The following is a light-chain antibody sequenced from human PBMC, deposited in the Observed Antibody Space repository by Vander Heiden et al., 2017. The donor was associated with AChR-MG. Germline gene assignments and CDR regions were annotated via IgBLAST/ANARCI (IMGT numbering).Light chain of an antibody. J-gene: IGKJ2*01. CDR2: GAS. Sequence: EIVMTQSPATLSVSPGERATLSCRASQSVSSNLAWYQQKPGQAPRLLIYGASTRATGIPARFSGSGSGTEFTLTISSLQSEDFAVYYCQQYNNWPPYTFRPEAKLEIK. V-gene: IGKV3-15*01. CDR3: QQYNNWPPYT. CDR1: QSVSSN.